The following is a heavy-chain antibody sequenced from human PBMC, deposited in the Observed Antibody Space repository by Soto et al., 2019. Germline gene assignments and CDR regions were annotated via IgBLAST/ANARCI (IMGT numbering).Heavy chain of an antibody. Sequence: SVKVSCKASGGTFSSYTISWVRQAPGQGLEWMGRIIPILGIANYAQKFQGRVTITADKSTSTAYMELSSLRSEDTAVYYCARATVTTLYYYYYYMDVWGKGTTVTVSS. V-gene: IGHV1-69*02. CDR2: IIPILGIA. CDR1: GGTFSSYT. CDR3: ARATVTTLYYYYYYMDV. D-gene: IGHD4-4*01. J-gene: IGHJ6*03.